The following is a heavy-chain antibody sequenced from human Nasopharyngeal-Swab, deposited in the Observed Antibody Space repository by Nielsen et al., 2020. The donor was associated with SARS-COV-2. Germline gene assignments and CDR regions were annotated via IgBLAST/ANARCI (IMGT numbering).Heavy chain of an antibody. CDR1: GFTFSSFG. CDR3: ARDAPAHYGAFY. J-gene: IGHJ4*02. D-gene: IGHD4-17*01. Sequence: GGSLRLSRAASGFTFSSFGMHWVRQAPGKGLEWVAFIAHDASNEYYGDSVKGRFSISRDSSKNTLYLQMDNLRGEDTAVYYCARDAPAHYGAFYWGRGTLVTVSS. V-gene: IGHV3-30*03. CDR2: IAHDASNE.